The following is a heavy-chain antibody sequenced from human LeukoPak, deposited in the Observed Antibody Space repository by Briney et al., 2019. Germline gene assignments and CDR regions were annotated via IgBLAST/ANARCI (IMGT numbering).Heavy chain of an antibody. CDR2: ISYDGSNK. CDR3: AKDSRYSGSFYLDY. CDR1: GFTFSSYG. D-gene: IGHD1-26*01. Sequence: PGGSLRLSCAASGFTFSSYGMHWVRQAPGKGLEWVAVISYDGSNKYYADSVKGRFTISRDNSKNTLYLQMNSLRAEDTAVYYCAKDSRYSGSFYLDYWGQGTLVTVSS. J-gene: IGHJ4*02. V-gene: IGHV3-30*18.